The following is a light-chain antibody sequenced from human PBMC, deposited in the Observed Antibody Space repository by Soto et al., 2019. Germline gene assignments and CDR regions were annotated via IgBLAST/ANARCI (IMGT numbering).Light chain of an antibody. J-gene: IGKJ1*01. CDR3: QQCYSSPRT. CDR1: QRFSTY. CDR2: AAS. V-gene: IGKV1-39*01. Sequence: DIQMTQSPSTLSAGVGDRVTITCRASQRFSTYLNWYQQKPGKAPTLLIYAASSLQSGVPSRFSGGGSGTDFPLTINTLQPEDFATYFCQQCYSSPRTFGQGTKVDIK.